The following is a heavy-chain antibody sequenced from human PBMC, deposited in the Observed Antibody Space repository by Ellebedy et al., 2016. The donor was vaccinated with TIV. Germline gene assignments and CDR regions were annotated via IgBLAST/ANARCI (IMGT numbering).Heavy chain of an antibody. CDR1: GFTFSSYA. CDR3: VGGSLQTAMVFLDNN. V-gene: IGHV3-30-3*01. CDR2: ISYDGSNK. Sequence: GGSLRLXCAASGFTFSSYAMHWVRQAPGKGLEWVAVISYDGSNKYYADSVKGRFTISRDNSKNTLYLQMNSLRAEDTAVYYCVGGSLQTAMVFLDNNWGQGTLVTVSS. J-gene: IGHJ4*02. D-gene: IGHD5-18*01.